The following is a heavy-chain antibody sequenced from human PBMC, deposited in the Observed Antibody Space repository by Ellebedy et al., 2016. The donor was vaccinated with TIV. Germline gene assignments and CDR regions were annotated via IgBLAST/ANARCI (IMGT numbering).Heavy chain of an antibody. CDR2: ISSSSSTI. CDR1: GFTFSSYS. CDR3: AGAYYTAMAYNWFDP. D-gene: IGHD5-18*01. J-gene: IGHJ5*02. V-gene: IGHV3-48*01. Sequence: GESLKISXAASGFTFSSYSMNWVRQAPGKGLEWVSYISSSSSTIYYADSVKGRFTISRDNSKNTLYLQMNSLRAEDTAVYYCAGAYYTAMAYNWFDPWGQGTLVTVSS.